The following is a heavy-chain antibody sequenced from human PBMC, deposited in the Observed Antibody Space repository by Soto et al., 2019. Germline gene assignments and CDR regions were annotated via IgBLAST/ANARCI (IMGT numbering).Heavy chain of an antibody. J-gene: IGHJ3*02. Sequence: EVQLVESGGDLVQPGRSLRLSCTTSGFTFGDYAVSWLRQAPGKGLEWVSFIRSKASGGTAEYAASVKGRFTISRDDSKSIAYLQMNSLKTEDTAVYDCSRELLGVRAFDIWGQGTMVTVSS. CDR3: SRELLGVRAFDI. CDR1: GFTFGDYA. V-gene: IGHV3-49*03. CDR2: IRSKASGGTA. D-gene: IGHD3-16*01.